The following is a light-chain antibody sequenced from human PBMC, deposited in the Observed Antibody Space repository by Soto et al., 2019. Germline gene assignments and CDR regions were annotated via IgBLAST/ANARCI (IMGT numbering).Light chain of an antibody. CDR3: QQYGSPPLT. V-gene: IGKV3-20*01. Sequence: EIGMTQSPATLSLSPGERATLSCRASQSVSSNYLAWYQQKPGQAPRLLIYGASSRATGIPDRFSGSGSGTDFTLTISRLEPEDFAVYYCQQYGSPPLTFGGGSKVDI. CDR1: QSVSSNY. CDR2: GAS. J-gene: IGKJ4*01.